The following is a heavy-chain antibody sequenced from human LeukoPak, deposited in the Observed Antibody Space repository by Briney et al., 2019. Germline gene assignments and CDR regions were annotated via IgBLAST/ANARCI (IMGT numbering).Heavy chain of an antibody. CDR1: GFTFSSYS. Sequence: GGSLRLSCAASGFTFSSYSMNWVRQAPGKGLEWVSSISSSSSYIYYADSVKGRFTISRDNAKNSLYLQMNSLKTEDTAVYYCTTDEEEWLQTPYFDYWGQGTLVTVSS. V-gene: IGHV3-21*03. J-gene: IGHJ4*02. CDR3: TTDEEEWLQTPYFDY. D-gene: IGHD5-12*01. CDR2: ISSSSSYI.